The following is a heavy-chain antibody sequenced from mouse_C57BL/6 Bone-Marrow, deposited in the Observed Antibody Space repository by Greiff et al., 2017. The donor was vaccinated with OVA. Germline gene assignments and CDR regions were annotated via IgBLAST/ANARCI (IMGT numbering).Heavy chain of an antibody. J-gene: IGHJ2*01. CDR1: GFNIKDDY. CDR2: IDPENGDT. CDR3: TTRGNFDD. Sequence: EVKLLESGAELVRPGASVKLSCTASGFNIKDDYMHWVKQRPEQGLEWIGWIDPENGDTEYASKFQGKATITADTSSNTAYLQLSSLTSEDTAVYYCTTRGNFDDWGQGTTLTVSS. V-gene: IGHV14-4*01. D-gene: IGHD2-1*01.